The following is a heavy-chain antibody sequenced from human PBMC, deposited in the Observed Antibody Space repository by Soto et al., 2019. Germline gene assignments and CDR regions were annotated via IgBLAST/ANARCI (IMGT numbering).Heavy chain of an antibody. D-gene: IGHD6-19*01. V-gene: IGHV3-30*18. J-gene: IGHJ4*02. CDR2: ISYDGSNK. CDR3: EKDLRKMGGVAGLIDY. Sequence: QVQLVESGGGVVQPGRSLRLSCAASGFTFSSYGMHWVRQAPGKGLEWVAVISYDGSNKYYADSVKGRFTISRDNSKNTLYLQMNSLRAEDTAVYYCEKDLRKMGGVAGLIDYWGQGTLVTVSS. CDR1: GFTFSSYG.